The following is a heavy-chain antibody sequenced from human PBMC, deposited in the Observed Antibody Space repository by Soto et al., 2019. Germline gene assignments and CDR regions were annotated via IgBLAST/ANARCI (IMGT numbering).Heavy chain of an antibody. J-gene: IGHJ3*02. CDR2: IRAYNGNT. CDR1: GYTFTSYG. D-gene: IGHD5-18*01. V-gene: IGHV1-18*01. CDR3: SRDQSPGRGYSSGRDAFDI. Sequence: ASVKVSCKASGYTFTSYGISWVRQAPGQGLEWMGWIRAYNGNTNYSQKLQGRVTMTTDTYTSTAYMELRSLRSDDTAVYYCSRDQSPGRGYSSGRDAFDIWGQGTMVTVSS.